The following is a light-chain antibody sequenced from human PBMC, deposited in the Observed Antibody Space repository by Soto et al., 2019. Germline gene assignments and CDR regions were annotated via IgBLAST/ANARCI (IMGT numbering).Light chain of an antibody. CDR1: SSNIGSNA. CDR3: AAWGDSLNTWV. V-gene: IGLV1-44*01. J-gene: IGLJ3*02. CDR2: SDD. Sequence: QSVLTQPPSASGTPGQRVTISCSGSSSNIGSNAVSWYQHFPGTAPKVLIYSDDQRPSGVPDRFSGSKSGTSASLAISGLQAEDEADYFCAAWGDSLNTWVFXGGTKVTVL.